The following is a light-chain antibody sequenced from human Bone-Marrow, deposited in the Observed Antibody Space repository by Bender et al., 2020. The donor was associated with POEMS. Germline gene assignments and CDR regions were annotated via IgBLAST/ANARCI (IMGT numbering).Light chain of an antibody. V-gene: IGLV1-40*01. CDR3: QSYDNSLGGWV. CDR2: GYN. CDR1: SSNTGSGYD. Sequence: QSVLTQPPSVSGAPGQRVTISCTGSSSNTGSGYDINWYQHLPGTAPKPLIYGYNNRPSGVPDRSSGSKSGTSASLAITGLQAEDEGDYYCQSYDNSLGGWVFGGGTKLTVL. J-gene: IGLJ3*02.